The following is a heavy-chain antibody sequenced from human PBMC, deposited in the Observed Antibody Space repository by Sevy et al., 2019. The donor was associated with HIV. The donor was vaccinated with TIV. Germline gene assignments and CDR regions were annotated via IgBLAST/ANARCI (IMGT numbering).Heavy chain of an antibody. D-gene: IGHD2-8*01. V-gene: IGHV2-5*02. CDR2: IFWDDDK. CDR3: AHRRDDTVVMVYGDFDY. CDR1: GFSLSTSGVG. J-gene: IGHJ4*02. Sequence: SGPTLVNPTQTLTLTCTFSGFSLSTSGVGVGWIRQPPGKALELLALIFWDDDKRYSPSLKNRLTITKDTSKNQVVLTMTNMDPVDTATYYCAHRRDDTVVMVYGDFDYWGQGTLVTVSS.